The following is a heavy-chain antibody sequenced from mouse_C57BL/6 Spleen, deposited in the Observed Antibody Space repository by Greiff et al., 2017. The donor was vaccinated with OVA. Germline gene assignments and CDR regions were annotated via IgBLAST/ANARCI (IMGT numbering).Heavy chain of an antibody. CDR2: INPNSGTT. V-gene: IGHV1-39*01. Sequence: EVKLQQSGPELVKPGASVKISCKASGYSFTDYNMNWVKQSNGKSLEWIGVINPNSGTTRSNQTLTGKATLTVAKSSSTAYMQLNSLTSDDSAVDYCARGECYAMDYWGQGTSVTVSS. CDR1: GYSFTDYN. CDR3: ARGECYAMDY. J-gene: IGHJ4*01.